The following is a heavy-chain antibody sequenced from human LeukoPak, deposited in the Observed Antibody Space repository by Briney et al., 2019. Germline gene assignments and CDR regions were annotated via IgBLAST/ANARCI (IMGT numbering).Heavy chain of an antibody. CDR3: ARESVDTAMRGDFDY. CDR2: IYYSGST. J-gene: IGHJ4*02. V-gene: IGHV4-30-4*01. CDR1: GGSISSGDYY. D-gene: IGHD5-18*01. Sequence: SETLSLTCTVSGGSISSGDYYWSWIRQPPGKGLEWIGYIYYSGSTYYNPSLKSRVTISVDTSKNQFSLKLSSVTAADTAVYHCARESVDTAMRGDFDYWGQGTLVTVSS.